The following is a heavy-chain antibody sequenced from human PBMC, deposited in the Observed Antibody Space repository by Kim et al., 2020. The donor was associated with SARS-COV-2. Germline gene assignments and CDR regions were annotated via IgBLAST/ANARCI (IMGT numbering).Heavy chain of an antibody. V-gene: IGHV4-34*01. D-gene: IGHD3-3*01. CDR1: GGSFSGYY. CDR3: ARGAPFGVFIIRVLSYFDY. Sequence: SETLSLTCAVYGGSFSGYYWSWIRQPPGKGLEWIGEINHSGSTNYNPSLKSRVTISVDTSKNQFSLKLSSVTAADTAVYYCARGAPFGVFIIRVLSYFDYWGQGTLVTVSS. J-gene: IGHJ4*02. CDR2: INHSGST.